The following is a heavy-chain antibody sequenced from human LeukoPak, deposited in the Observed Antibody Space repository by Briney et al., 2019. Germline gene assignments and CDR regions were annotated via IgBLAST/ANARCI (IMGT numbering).Heavy chain of an antibody. CDR3: TTGYGDYGFDY. D-gene: IGHD4-17*01. CDR1: GFTFSNAW. CDR2: IKSKTDGGTT. J-gene: IGHJ4*02. V-gene: IGHV3-15*01. Sequence: PGGSLRLSCAASGFTFSNAWMSWVRQAPGKGLEWVGRIKSKTDGGTTDYAAPVKGRFTISRDDSKSTLYLQMNSLKTEDTAVYYCTTGYGDYGFDYWGQGTLVTVSS.